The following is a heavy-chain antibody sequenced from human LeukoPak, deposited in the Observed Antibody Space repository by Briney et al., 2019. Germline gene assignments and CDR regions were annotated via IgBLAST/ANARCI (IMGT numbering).Heavy chain of an antibody. V-gene: IGHV1-2*02. CDR3: ARISSSWYNWFDP. CDR1: GYTFTGYY. D-gene: IGHD6-13*01. J-gene: IGHJ5*02. CDR2: INPNSGGT. Sequence: ASVTVSCTASGYTFTGYYMHWVRQAPGQGLEWMGWINPNSGGTNYAQKFQGRVTMTRDTSISTAYMELSRLRSDDTAVYYCARISSSWYNWFDPWGQGTLVTVSS.